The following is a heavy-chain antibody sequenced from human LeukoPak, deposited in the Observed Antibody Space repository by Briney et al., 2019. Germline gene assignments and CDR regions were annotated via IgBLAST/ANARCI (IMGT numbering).Heavy chain of an antibody. D-gene: IGHD3-3*01. CDR1: GGSISSGGYY. CDR3: ARVKIDYDFWSGSYPFDY. CDR2: IYYSGST. J-gene: IGHJ4*02. V-gene: IGHV4-31*03. Sequence: SETLSITCTVSGGSISSGGYYWSWIRQHPGKGLEWIGYIYYSGSTYYNPSLKSRVTISVDTSKSQFSLKLSSVTAADTAVYYCARVKIDYDFWSGSYPFDYWGQGTLVTVSS.